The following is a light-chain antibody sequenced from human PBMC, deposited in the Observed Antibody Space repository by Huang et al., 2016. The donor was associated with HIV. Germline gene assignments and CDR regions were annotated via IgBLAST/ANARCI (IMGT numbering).Light chain of an antibody. J-gene: IGKJ5*01. CDR1: QSLLYIDRKTH. V-gene: IGKV2D-29*01. CDR3: MQGMQLPFT. CDR2: EVS. Sequence: DIVMTQTPLSLSVAPGQPASISCNSTQSLLYIDRKTHLYWYLQKPGQPPHLLISEVSNRFSGVPDRFSGSGSGTHFTLTIVRVEAEDVAFYYCMQGMQLPFTFGQGTRLEIK.